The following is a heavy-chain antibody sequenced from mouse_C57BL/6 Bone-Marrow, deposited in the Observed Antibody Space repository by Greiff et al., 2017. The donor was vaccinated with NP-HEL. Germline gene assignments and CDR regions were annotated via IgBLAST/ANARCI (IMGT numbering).Heavy chain of an antibody. Sequence: DVKLQESGPGLVKPSQTVFLTCTVTGISITTGNYRWSWIRQFPGNKLEWIGYIYYSGTITYNPSLTSRTTITRDTPKNQFFLEMNSLTAEDTATYYCARYLLYGYYFDYWGQGTTLTVSS. CDR1: GISITTGNYR. D-gene: IGHD2-2*01. CDR3: ARYLLYGYYFDY. J-gene: IGHJ2*01. CDR2: IYYSGTI. V-gene: IGHV3-5*01.